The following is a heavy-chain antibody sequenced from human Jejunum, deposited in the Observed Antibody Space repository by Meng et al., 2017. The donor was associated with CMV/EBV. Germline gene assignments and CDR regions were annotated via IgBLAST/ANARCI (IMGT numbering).Heavy chain of an antibody. Sequence: LSFSSYATHWVRQAPGKGLEWVAVISYDGTNKQYAGSVKGRVIISRDNSKNTLYLQMNSLRPEDTAVYYCARGPAYCSSGSCYRIDHWGQGTLVTVSS. V-gene: IGHV3-30*01. CDR2: ISYDGTNK. CDR3: ARGPAYCSSGSCYRIDH. J-gene: IGHJ1*01. D-gene: IGHD2-15*01. CDR1: LSFSSYA.